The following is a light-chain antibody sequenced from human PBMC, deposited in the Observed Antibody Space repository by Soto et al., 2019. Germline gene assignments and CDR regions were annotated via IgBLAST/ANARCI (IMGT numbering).Light chain of an antibody. V-gene: IGLV1-51*01. CDR3: GSWDSSLSAYV. CDR1: SSNIGGNS. Sequence: QSVLTQPPSVSAAPGQKVTISCSGSSSNIGGNSVSWYQQLPGTAPKLLIYDDNKRPSGIPDRFSGSKSGTAATLGITVSQTEDEADYYCGSWDSSLSAYVFGTGTKVTVL. CDR2: DDN. J-gene: IGLJ1*01.